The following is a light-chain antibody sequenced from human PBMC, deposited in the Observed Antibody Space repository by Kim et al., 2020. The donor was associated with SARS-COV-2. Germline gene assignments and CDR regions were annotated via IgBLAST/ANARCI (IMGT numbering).Light chain of an antibody. J-gene: IGLJ1*01. Sequence: SYELTQPPSVSVAPGKTARITCGGNNIGSKSVHWYQQKPGQAPVLVIYYDSDRPSGIPERFSGSNSGNTATLTLSRVEAGDEADYYCQVWDSSSDQYVFG. CDR3: QVWDSSSDQYV. CDR2: YDS. CDR1: NIGSKS. V-gene: IGLV3-21*04.